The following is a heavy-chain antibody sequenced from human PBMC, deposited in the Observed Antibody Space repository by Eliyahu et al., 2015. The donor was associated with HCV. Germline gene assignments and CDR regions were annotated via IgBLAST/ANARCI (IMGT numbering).Heavy chain of an antibody. Sequence: QVQLVQSGAEVKKPGAXVKVSCKASGYTFTRNGISWVRQAPGQGLESMGWISAYNGNTNYAQKFQGRVTLTTDTSTSTAYMELRSLRSDDTAVYYCARGAYDFWSGYAQDYWGQGTLVTVSS. J-gene: IGHJ4*02. CDR2: ISAYNGNT. CDR1: GYTFTRNG. D-gene: IGHD3-3*01. CDR3: ARGAYDFWSGYAQDY. V-gene: IGHV1-18*01.